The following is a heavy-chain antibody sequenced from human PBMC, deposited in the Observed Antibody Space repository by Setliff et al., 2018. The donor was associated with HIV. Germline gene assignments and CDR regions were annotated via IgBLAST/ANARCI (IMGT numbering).Heavy chain of an antibody. J-gene: IGHJ4*02. CDR1: GLTFSNCG. Sequence: SLKISCATSGLTFSNCGMHWVRQAPGKGLEWVASIRSDGSNKYYADSVTGRFTISRDDSKNTLYLQMNSLRAEDTAVYYCAKDKGQKYADYWGQGTMGHRLL. V-gene: IGHV3-30*02. CDR3: AKDKGQKYADY. D-gene: IGHD3-10*01. CDR2: IRSDGSNK.